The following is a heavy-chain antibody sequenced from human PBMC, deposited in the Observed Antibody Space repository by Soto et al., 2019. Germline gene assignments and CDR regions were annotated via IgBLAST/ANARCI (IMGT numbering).Heavy chain of an antibody. J-gene: IGHJ6*02. CDR3: ARGGQDFWSGYYGSKYYYGMEV. V-gene: IGHV4-34*01. CDR2: INHSGST. CDR1: GGSFSGYY. Sequence: SETLSLTCSVYGGSFSGYYWSWIRQPPGKGLEWIGEINHSGSTNYNPSLKSRVTISVDTSKNQFSMKLSSVTAADTAVYYCARGGQDFWSGYYGSKYYYGMEVWCQGTTVT. D-gene: IGHD3-3*01.